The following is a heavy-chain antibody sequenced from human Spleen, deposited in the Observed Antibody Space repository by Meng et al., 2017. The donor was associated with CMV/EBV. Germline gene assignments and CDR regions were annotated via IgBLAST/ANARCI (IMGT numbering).Heavy chain of an antibody. D-gene: IGHD2-2*01. V-gene: IGHV4-61*05. CDR2: IYYSGST. CDR3: ARSVVVPAAIPLPYYFDY. J-gene: IGHJ4*02. CDR1: GDSITSSSSY. Sequence: SETLSLTCTVSGDSITSSSSYWGWIRQPPGKGLEWIGYIYYSGSTNYNPSLKSRVTISVDTSKNQFSLKLSSVTAADTAVYYCARSVVVPAAIPLPYYFDYWGQGTLVTVSS.